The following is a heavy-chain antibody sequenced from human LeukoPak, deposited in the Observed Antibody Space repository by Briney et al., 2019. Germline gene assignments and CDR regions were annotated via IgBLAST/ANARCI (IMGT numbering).Heavy chain of an antibody. D-gene: IGHD5-24*01. CDR1: GGSFSGYY. CDR3: ARVGRWLQLWDY. J-gene: IGHJ4*02. V-gene: IGHV4-34*01. Sequence: SETLSLTCAVYGGSFSGYYWSWIRQPPGKGLEWIGEINHSGSTNYNPSLKSRVTISVDTSKNQFSLKLSSVTAADTAMYYCARVGRWLQLWDYWGQGTLVTVSS. CDR2: INHSGST.